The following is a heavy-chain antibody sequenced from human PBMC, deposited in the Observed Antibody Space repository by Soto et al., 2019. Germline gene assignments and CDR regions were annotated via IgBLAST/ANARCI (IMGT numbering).Heavy chain of an antibody. D-gene: IGHD6-6*01. Sequence: ASVKVSCKASRYTFTRYYVHWVRQAAGQGLEWMGIINPSSDSTSYAQKFQGRVTMTRDTSTSTVYMELSSLGSEDTAVYYCARDPYTSSSRSGYYYGMHVWGQGTTVTVSS. CDR1: RYTFTRYY. CDR2: INPSSDST. J-gene: IGHJ6*02. CDR3: ARDPYTSSSRSGYYYGMHV. V-gene: IGHV1-46*01.